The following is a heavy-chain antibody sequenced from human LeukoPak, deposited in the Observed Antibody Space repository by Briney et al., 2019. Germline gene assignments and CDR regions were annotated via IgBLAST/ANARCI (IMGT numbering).Heavy chain of an antibody. D-gene: IGHD1-26*01. J-gene: IGHJ4*02. V-gene: IGHV1-69*13. CDR2: IIPIFGTA. CDR3: ASPEIISGSYFDY. Sequence: GASVKVSCKASGYTFTSYYMHWVRQAPGQGLEWMGGIIPIFGTANYAQKFQGRVTITADESTSTAYMELSSLRSEDTAVYYCASPEIISGSYFDYWGQGTLVTVSS. CDR1: GYTFTSYY.